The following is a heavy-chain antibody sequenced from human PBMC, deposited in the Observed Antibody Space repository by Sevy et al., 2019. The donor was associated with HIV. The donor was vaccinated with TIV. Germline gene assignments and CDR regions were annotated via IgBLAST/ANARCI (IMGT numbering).Heavy chain of an antibody. CDR2: ISYDGSNK. V-gene: IGHV3-30-3*01. J-gene: IGHJ4*02. D-gene: IGHD6-19*01. CDR1: GFTFSSYA. Sequence: GGSLRLSCPASGFTFSSYAMRWVRQAPGKGLEWVAVISYDGSNKYYADSVKGRFTITRDNSTNTLYLQMDSLRAEDTAVYYCARTRPGCSSGWSPFDYWGQGTLVTVSS. CDR3: ARTRPGCSSGWSPFDY.